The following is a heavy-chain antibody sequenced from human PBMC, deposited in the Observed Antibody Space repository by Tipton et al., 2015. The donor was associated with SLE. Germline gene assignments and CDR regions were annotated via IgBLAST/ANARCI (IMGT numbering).Heavy chain of an antibody. Sequence: LRLSCTVSSGSISSYYWSWIRQSPGKGLEWIGYIYYSGSTNYNPSFLSRVAMSVDTAENQFSLNLTSVTAADTALYYCARGGYCTHTNCYPFDHWGQGILVTVSS. V-gene: IGHV4-59*01. CDR1: SGSISSYY. CDR3: ARGGYCTHTNCYPFDH. CDR2: IYYSGST. J-gene: IGHJ4*02. D-gene: IGHD2-2*01.